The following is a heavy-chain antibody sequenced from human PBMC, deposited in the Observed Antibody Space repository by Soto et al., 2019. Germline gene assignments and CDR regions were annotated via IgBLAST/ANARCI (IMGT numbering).Heavy chain of an antibody. Sequence: VAVKRSCKGAGYTCTSYGISCVRQTPGQGLEWMGWISAYNGNTNYAQKLQGRGTMTTDTSTSTAYMEMRSLRSDDTAVYYCARDVRWATIHDSFDIWCQGTMVT. D-gene: IGHD5-12*01. V-gene: IGHV1-18*01. CDR2: ISAYNGNT. J-gene: IGHJ3*02. CDR1: GYTCTSYG. CDR3: ARDVRWATIHDSFDI.